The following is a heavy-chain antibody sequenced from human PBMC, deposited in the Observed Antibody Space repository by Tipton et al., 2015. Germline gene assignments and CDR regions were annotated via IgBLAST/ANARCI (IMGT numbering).Heavy chain of an antibody. Sequence: GSLRLSCAAPGFTVSSNYMSWVRQAPGKGLEWVSVIYSGGKTYYSDSVRGRFTISRDSSKNTLHLQMNSLRAEDTAVYYCAGRTYGDYPYFDYWGQGTLVIVSS. CDR2: IYSGGKT. CDR3: AGRTYGDYPYFDY. CDR1: GFTVSSNY. D-gene: IGHD4-17*01. V-gene: IGHV3-53*01. J-gene: IGHJ4*02.